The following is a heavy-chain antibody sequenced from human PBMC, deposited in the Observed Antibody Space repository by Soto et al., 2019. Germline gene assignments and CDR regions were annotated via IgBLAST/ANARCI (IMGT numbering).Heavy chain of an antibody. V-gene: IGHV4-59*01. CDR1: GGSISGYY. J-gene: IGHJ4*02. CDR2: IFHTGST. D-gene: IGHD5-12*01. Sequence: SETLSLTCNGSGGSISGYYWSWIRQAPGKGLQWIGYIFHTGSTSYNPSLRSRVTISVDTSKNQFSLNMNSVTAADTAVYYCAKVRGYASGWRYFDYWGQGTLVTVSS. CDR3: AKVRGYASGWRYFDY.